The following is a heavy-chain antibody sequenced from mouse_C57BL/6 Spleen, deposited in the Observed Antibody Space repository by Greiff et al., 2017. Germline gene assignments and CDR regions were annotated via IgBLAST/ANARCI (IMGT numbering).Heavy chain of an antibody. Sequence: EVQLVESGGGLVKPGGSLKLSCAASGFTFSSYAMSWVRQTPEKRLEWVATISDGGSYTYYPDNVKGRFTISRDNAKNNLYLQMSHLKSEDTAMYYCANQLGQRYFDVWGTGTTVTVSS. CDR2: ISDGGSYT. CDR1: GFTFSSYA. D-gene: IGHD4-1*02. V-gene: IGHV5-4*01. J-gene: IGHJ1*03. CDR3: ANQLGQRYFDV.